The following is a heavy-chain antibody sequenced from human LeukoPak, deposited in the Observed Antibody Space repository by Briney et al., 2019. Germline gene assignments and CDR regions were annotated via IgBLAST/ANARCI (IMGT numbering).Heavy chain of an antibody. CDR2: IYTSGST. V-gene: IGHV4-4*07. CDR1: GGSISSYY. J-gene: IGHJ6*03. Sequence: PSETLSLTCSVSGGSISSYYWSWIRQPAGKGLEWIGRIYTSGSTDYNPSLKSRVTKSVDTSKNQFSLRLSSVTAADTAVYYCASDYYYYMDVWGKGTTVTVSS. CDR3: ASDYYYYMDV.